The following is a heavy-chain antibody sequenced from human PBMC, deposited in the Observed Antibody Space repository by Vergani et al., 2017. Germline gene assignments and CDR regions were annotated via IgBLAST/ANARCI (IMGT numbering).Heavy chain of an antibody. CDR3: ARGSXLGGSCSRPLFDY. J-gene: IGHJ4*02. D-gene: IGHD2-15*01. CDR1: GGSMSSGSSY. Sequence: QVQLQESGPGLVRPSQTPSLICTVSGGSMSSGSSYWSWIRQSAGKGLEWIGRIHTSGNTNYNPSLKSRVTMSEDTSKNQFSLNLTSVTAADTAVYYCARGSXLGGSCSRPLFDYWGRGTLVTVSS. CDR2: IHTSGNT. V-gene: IGHV4-61*02.